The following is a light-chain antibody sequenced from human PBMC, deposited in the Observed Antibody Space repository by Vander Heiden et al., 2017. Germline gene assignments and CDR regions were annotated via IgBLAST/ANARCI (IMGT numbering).Light chain of an antibody. CDR2: KAS. CDR1: QSISSW. CDR3: QQYNSYSGT. Sequence: DIQMTQSPSTLSASVVDRVTITCLASQSISSWLAWYQQKPGKAPKLLIYKASSLESGVPSRFSGSGSGTEFTLTISSLQPDDFATYYCQQYNSYSGTFGQGTKVEIK. V-gene: IGKV1-5*03. J-gene: IGKJ1*01.